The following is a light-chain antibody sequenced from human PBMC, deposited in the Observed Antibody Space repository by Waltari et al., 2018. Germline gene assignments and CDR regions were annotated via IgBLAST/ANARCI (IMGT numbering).Light chain of an antibody. V-gene: IGKV4-1*01. CDR1: PTILSSSNNKNA. J-gene: IGKJ4*01. CDR2: WAS. Sequence: DIVMTQSPDSLAVSLGERAPINCKASPTILSSSNNKNALAWHQQKPGHPPKLLIYWASTRTSGVPDRFSGRGSETDFTLTISRLQADDVAVYYCQQYYSPPLTFGGGTKVEIK. CDR3: QQYYSPPLT.